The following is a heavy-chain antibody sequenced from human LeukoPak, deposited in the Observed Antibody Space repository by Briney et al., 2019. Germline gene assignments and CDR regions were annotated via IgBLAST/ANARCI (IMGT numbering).Heavy chain of an antibody. CDR1: GGSFSGYY. J-gene: IGHJ5*01. V-gene: IGHV4-34*01. D-gene: IGHD5-12*01. Sequence: SETLSLTCAVYGGSFSGYYWSWIRQPPGKGLEWIGEINHSGSTNYNPSLKSRVTISVDTSKNQFSLKLSSVTAADTAVYYCARGDSGKDIRWFGSWGQGTLVTVSS. CDR3: ARGDSGKDIRWFGS. CDR2: INHSGST.